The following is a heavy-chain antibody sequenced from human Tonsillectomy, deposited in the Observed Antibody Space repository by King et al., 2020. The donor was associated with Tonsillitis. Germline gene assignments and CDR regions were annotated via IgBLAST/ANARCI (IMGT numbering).Heavy chain of an antibody. CDR3: ARDYYDSSGYWKGGD. Sequence: DVQLVESGGGLVQPGGSMRLSCAASAFTFSSYNMNWVRQAPGKGLEWVSYISSSSSTIYYADSVKGRFTISRDKAKNSLYLQMNSLRDEDTAVYYCARDYYDSSGYWKGGDWGQGTLVTVSS. J-gene: IGHJ4*02. D-gene: IGHD3-22*01. V-gene: IGHV3-48*02. CDR2: ISSSSSTI. CDR1: AFTFSSYN.